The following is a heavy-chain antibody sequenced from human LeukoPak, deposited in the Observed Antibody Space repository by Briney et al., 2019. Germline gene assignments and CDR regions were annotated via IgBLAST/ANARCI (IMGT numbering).Heavy chain of an antibody. D-gene: IGHD6-6*01. CDR1: GGTFSSYA. J-gene: IGHJ3*02. V-gene: IGHV1-69*05. CDR3: AREYSSSSGAFDI. Sequence: SVKVSCKASGGTFSSYAISWVRQAPGQGLEWMGGIISIFGTANYAQKFQGRVTITTDESTSTAYMELSSLRSEDTAVYYCAREYSSSSGAFDIWGQGTMVTVSS. CDR2: IISIFGTA.